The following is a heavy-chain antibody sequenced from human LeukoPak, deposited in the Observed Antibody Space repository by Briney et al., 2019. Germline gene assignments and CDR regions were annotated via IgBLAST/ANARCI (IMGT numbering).Heavy chain of an antibody. D-gene: IGHD6-13*01. Sequence: PGGSLRLSCAASAFTFSSYSMNWVRQAPGKGLEWVSSISSSSSYIYYADSVKGRFTISRDNAKNSLYLQMNSLRAEDTAVYYCARLAAAGQDYWGQGTLVTVSS. J-gene: IGHJ4*02. CDR3: ARLAAAGQDY. V-gene: IGHV3-21*01. CDR2: ISSSSSYI. CDR1: AFTFSSYS.